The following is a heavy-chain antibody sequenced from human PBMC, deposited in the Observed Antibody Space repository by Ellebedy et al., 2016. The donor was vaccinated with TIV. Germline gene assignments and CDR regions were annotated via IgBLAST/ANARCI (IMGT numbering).Heavy chain of an antibody. J-gene: IGHJ4*02. CDR3: AGDYYRTSAPFGF. V-gene: IGHV1-24*01. CDR1: GYTLTAIS. CDR2: FAPGNCDKT. D-gene: IGHD3-22*01. Sequence: AASVKVSCKVSGYTLTAISLHWVRQAPGKGLEWLGGFAPGNCDKTIYPPTFQGRLTMTEDSSKDTSYMELSSLRSEDTSVYYCAGDYYRTSAPFGFWGQGTPVTVSS.